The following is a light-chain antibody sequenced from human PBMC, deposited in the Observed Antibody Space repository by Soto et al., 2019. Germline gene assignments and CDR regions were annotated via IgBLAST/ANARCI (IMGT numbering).Light chain of an antibody. V-gene: IGKV1-39*01. J-gene: IGKJ1*01. CDR2: SAS. CDR3: QQYNSYSPT. CDR1: QSINNY. Sequence: DIQMTQSPASLSVSVGDRVTITCRASQSINNYLNWYLQRPGQAPKLLIRSASTLQRGVPSRFSGSGSRTEFTLTISSLQPDDFATYYCQQYNSYSPTFGQGTKVDIK.